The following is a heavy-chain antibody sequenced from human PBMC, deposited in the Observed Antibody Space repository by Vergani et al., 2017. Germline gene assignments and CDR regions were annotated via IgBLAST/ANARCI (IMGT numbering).Heavy chain of an antibody. CDR1: GFTFTSSA. D-gene: IGHD2-2*01. J-gene: IGHJ6*02. V-gene: IGHV1-58*01. Sequence: QMQLVQSGPEVKKPGTSVKVSCKASGFTFTSSAVQWVRQARGQRLEWIGWIVVGSGNTNYAQKFQERVTITRDMSTSTAYMELSSLRSEDTAVYYCAAVAGIVVVPAALLEYYYYGMDVWGQGTTVTVSS. CDR3: AAVAGIVVVPAALLEYYYYGMDV. CDR2: IVVGSGNT.